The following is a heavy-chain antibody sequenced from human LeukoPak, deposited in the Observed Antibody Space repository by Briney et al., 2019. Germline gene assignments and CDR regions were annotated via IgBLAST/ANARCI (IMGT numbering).Heavy chain of an antibody. V-gene: IGHV3-74*01. Sequence: PGGSLRLSCAASGFTFSSYWMHWVRQAPGKGLVWVSRINTDGSSTNYADSVKGRFTISGDNAKSTLYLQMNSLRAEDTAVYYCLATVGSYLPDFWGQGTLVTVSS. J-gene: IGHJ4*02. D-gene: IGHD1-26*01. CDR3: LATVGSYLPDF. CDR2: INTDGSST. CDR1: GFTFSSYW.